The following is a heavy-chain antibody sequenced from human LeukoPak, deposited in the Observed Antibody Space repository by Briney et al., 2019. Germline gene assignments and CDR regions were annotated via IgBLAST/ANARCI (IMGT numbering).Heavy chain of an antibody. CDR2: ISYDGSNK. Sequence: GGCLRLSCAASGFTFSSYGMHWVRPAPGKGLERVAVISYDGSNKYYADSVKGRFTISRDNSKNTLYLQMNRLRAGDTAVYYCAKDRGSSSPVDYWGQGTLVTVSS. J-gene: IGHJ4*02. CDR1: GFTFSSYG. D-gene: IGHD6-13*01. CDR3: AKDRGSSSPVDY. V-gene: IGHV3-30*18.